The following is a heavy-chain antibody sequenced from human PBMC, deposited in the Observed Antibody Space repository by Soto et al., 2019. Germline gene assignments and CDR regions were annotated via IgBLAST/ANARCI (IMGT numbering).Heavy chain of an antibody. CDR2: IYXGGST. V-gene: IGHV3-53*01. J-gene: IGHJ4*02. CDR3: ARTSSGWPYFDY. CDR1: GFTVSSNY. D-gene: IGHD6-19*01. Sequence: SCAASGFTVSSNYMSWVRQAPGKGLEWVXVIYXGGSTYYAXXXKGRFTISRDNSKNTLYIQMNSLRAEDTAVYYCARTSSGWPYFDYWGQGTLVTVSS.